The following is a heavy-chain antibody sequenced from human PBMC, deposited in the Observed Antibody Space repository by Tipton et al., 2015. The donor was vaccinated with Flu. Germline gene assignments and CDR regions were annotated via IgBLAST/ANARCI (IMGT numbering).Heavy chain of an antibody. CDR1: GFIFSTYG. Sequence: LVQSGGGVVQPGRSLRLSCAASGFIFSTYGMHWVRQAPGKGLEWVAVIWYDGSNKYYADSVKGRFTISRDNSKNTVYLQMNSLRAEDTAVYYCARTRGGYCSSSSCFADYFDYWGQGTLVTVSS. CDR3: ARTRGGYCSSSSCFADYFDY. J-gene: IGHJ4*02. V-gene: IGHV3-33*01. D-gene: IGHD2-2*01. CDR2: IWYDGSNK.